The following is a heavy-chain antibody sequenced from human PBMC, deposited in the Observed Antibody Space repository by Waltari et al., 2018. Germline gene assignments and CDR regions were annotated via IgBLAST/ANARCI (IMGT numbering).Heavy chain of an antibody. CDR2: IHISGST. CDR3: ARGIAKGGYGAVDY. J-gene: IGHJ4*02. V-gene: IGHV4-61*02. CDR1: GASISSSPYY. Sequence: QVHLQESGPGLVRPSQTLSLTCNVSGASISSSPYYWNWIRQPAGKGPEWIGRIHISGSTNYSPSLKSRVTISVDTSNNQFSLKLTSVTAADTAVYYCARGIAKGGYGAVDYWGQGRLVTVSS. D-gene: IGHD5-18*01.